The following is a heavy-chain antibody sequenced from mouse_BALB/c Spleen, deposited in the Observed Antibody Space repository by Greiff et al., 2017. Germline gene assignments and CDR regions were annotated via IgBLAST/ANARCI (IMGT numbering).Heavy chain of an antibody. J-gene: IGHJ4*01. CDR3: ARYDGSAMDY. CDR2: ISYSGST. D-gene: IGHD2-3*01. CDR1: GYSITSDYA. V-gene: IGHV3-2*02. Sequence: DVQLQESGPGLVKPSQSLSLTCTVTGYSITSDYAWNWIRQFPGNKLEWMGYISYSGSTSYNPSLKSRISITRDTSKNQFFLQLNSVTTEDTATYYCARYDGSAMDYWGQGTSVTVSS.